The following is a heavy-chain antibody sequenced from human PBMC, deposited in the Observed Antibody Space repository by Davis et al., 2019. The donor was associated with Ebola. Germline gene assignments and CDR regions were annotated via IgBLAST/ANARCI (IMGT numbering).Heavy chain of an antibody. CDR3: ATDRRMVRGVIITGYYYYGMDV. J-gene: IGHJ6*02. CDR2: ISAYNGNT. V-gene: IGHV1-18*04. D-gene: IGHD3-10*01. CDR1: GYTFTSYG. Sequence: AASVKVSCKASGYTFTSYGISWVRQAPGQGLEWMGWISAYNGNTNYAQKFQGRVTMTEDTSTDTAYMELSSLRSEDTAVYYCATDRRMVRGVIITGYYYYGMDVWGQGTTVTVSS.